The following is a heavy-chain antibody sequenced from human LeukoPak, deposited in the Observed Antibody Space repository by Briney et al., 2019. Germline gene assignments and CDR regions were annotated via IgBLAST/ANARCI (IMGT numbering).Heavy chain of an antibody. CDR1: GFTFSSYA. V-gene: IGHV3-30-3*01. CDR2: ISYDGSNK. Sequence: GGSLRLPCAASGFTFSSYAMHWVRQAPGKGLEWVAVISYDGSNKYYADSVKGRFTISRDNSKNTLFLQMNSLRAEDTAVFYCARDQRSTYFDLWGRGTLVTVSS. D-gene: IGHD1-1*01. CDR3: ARDQRSTYFDL. J-gene: IGHJ2*01.